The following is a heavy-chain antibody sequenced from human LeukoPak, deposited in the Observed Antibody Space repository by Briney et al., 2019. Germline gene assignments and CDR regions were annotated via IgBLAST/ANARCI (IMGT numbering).Heavy chain of an antibody. Sequence: GGSLRLSCAASGFTVSSYAMRWVRQAPGKGLEGVSAISGSGGSTYYADSVKGRFTISRDNSKNTLYLQMNSLRAEDTAVYYCAKGYSSSWAFDYWGQGTLVTVSS. D-gene: IGHD6-13*01. V-gene: IGHV3-23*01. J-gene: IGHJ4*02. CDR3: AKGYSSSWAFDY. CDR2: ISGSGGST. CDR1: GFTVSSYA.